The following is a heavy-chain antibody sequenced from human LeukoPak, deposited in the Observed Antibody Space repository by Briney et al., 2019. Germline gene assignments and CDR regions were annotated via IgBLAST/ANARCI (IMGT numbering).Heavy chain of an antibody. V-gene: IGHV4-34*01. CDR1: GGSFSGYY. D-gene: IGHD3-22*01. CDR2: INRSGST. Sequence: PSETLSLTCAVYGGSFSGYYWSWIRQPPGKGLEWIGEINRSGSTNYNPSLKSRVTISVDTSKNQFSLKLSSVTAADTAVYYCARSPPGWYYDNSGQYYFDTWGQGALVTVSS. CDR3: ARSPPGWYYDNSGQYYFDT. J-gene: IGHJ4*02.